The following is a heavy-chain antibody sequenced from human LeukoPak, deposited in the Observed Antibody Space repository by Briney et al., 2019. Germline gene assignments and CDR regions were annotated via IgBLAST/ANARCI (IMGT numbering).Heavy chain of an antibody. CDR2: TYYKSKWYN. CDR3: ARGGQGDGYSADEAFDI. J-gene: IGHJ3*02. Sequence: SQTLSLTCAISGDSVSSNSSWYWIRQSPSRGLEWLGRTYYKSKWYNDYVVSVKSRININPDTSKNQFSLQLNSVTPEDTAVYYCARGGQGDGYSADEAFDIWGQGTMVTVS. D-gene: IGHD5-18*01. CDR1: GDSVSSNSS. V-gene: IGHV6-1*01.